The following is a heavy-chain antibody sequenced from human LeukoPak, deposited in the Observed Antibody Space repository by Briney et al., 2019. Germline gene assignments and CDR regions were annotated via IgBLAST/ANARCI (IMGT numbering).Heavy chain of an antibody. CDR3: ARMYGDYLGY. CDR1: GFTFSSYA. J-gene: IGHJ4*02. CDR2: ISGSGGSS. V-gene: IGHV3-23*01. D-gene: IGHD4-17*01. Sequence: GGSLRLSCAASGFTFSSYAMNWVRQSPRKGLEWVSTISGSGGSSNYADSVKGRFTISRDNSKNTLYLQMNSLRAEDTAVFYCARMYGDYLGYWGQGTLVTVFS.